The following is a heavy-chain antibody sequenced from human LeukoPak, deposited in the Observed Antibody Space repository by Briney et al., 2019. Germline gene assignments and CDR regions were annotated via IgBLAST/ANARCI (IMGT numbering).Heavy chain of an antibody. D-gene: IGHD6-13*01. CDR2: IYYSGST. CDR3: ARDCWSGSSCRFDY. V-gene: IGHV4-30-4*02. Sequence: PSETLSLTCTVSGGSISSGDYYWSWIRQPPGKGLEWIGYIYYSGSTYYNPSLKSRVTISVDTSKNQFSLKLSSVTAADTAVYYCARDCWSGSSCRFDYWGQGTLVTVSS. J-gene: IGHJ4*02. CDR1: GGSISSGDYY.